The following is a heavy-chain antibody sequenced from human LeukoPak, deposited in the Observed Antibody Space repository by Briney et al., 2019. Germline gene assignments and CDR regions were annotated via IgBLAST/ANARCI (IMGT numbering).Heavy chain of an antibody. CDR1: GYTFTAYY. CDR2: ISPNSGAT. V-gene: IGHV1-2*02. J-gene: IGHJ4*02. CDR3: ASLGNYFDY. D-gene: IGHD1-26*01. Sequence: GASAKVSCKASGYTFTAYYMHWVRQAPGQGLEWMGWISPNSGATNYAQKFQGRVTMTRDTSISTAYMELSRLKSDDTAVYYCASLGNYFDYWGRGTLVTVSS.